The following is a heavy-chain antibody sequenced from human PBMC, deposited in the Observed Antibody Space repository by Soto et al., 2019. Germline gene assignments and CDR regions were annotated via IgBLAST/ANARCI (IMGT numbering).Heavy chain of an antibody. Sequence: VESLKISSKGSGYSFTSYWIGWVRQMPGKGLEWMGIIYPGDSDTRYSPSFQGQVTTSADKSISTAYLQWSSLKASDTAMYYCAGASSRVSSVVAAYWGQGTRVTVSS. V-gene: IGHV5-51*01. J-gene: IGHJ4*02. CDR2: IYPGDSDT. CDR1: GYSFTSYW. CDR3: AGASSRVSSVVAAY. D-gene: IGHD2-15*01.